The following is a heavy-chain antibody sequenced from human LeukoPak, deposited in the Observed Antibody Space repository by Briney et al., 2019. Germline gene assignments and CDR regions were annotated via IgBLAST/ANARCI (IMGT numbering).Heavy chain of an antibody. D-gene: IGHD3-22*01. V-gene: IGHV3-33*01. Sequence: GGSLRLSCAASGFTSSSYGMHWVRQAPGKGLEWVAVIWYDGGNKYYADSVKGRFTISRDNSKNTLYLQMNSLRAEDTAVYYCATGDSSGYYLGSIDYWGQGTLVTVSS. CDR1: GFTSSSYG. CDR2: IWYDGGNK. J-gene: IGHJ4*02. CDR3: ATGDSSGYYLGSIDY.